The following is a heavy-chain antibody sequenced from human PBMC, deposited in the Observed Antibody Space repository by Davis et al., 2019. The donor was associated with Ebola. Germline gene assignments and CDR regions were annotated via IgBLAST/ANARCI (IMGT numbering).Heavy chain of an antibody. J-gene: IGHJ4*02. CDR1: GFTFSSYW. V-gene: IGHV3-74*01. D-gene: IGHD6-19*01. Sequence: GESLKISCAASGFTFSSYWMHWVRQAPGPGLVWVSRINSDGSSTSYADSVKGRFTISRDNAKNTLYLQMNSLRAEDTAVYYCARVWFQWLVLDYWGPGTLVTVSS. CDR2: INSDGSST. CDR3: ARVWFQWLVLDY.